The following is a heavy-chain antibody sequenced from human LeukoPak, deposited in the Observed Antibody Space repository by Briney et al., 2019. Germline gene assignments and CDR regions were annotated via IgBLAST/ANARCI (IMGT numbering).Heavy chain of an antibody. J-gene: IGHJ6*02. V-gene: IGHV3-21*01. D-gene: IGHD3-9*01. Sequence: GGSLRLSCAASGFTFSSYSMNWVRQAPGKGLEWVSSISSSSYIYYADSVKGRFTISRDNAKNSLYLQMNSLRAEDTAVYYCARDDILTGYPSAYYYYGMDVWGQGTTVTVSS. CDR2: ISSSSYI. CDR1: GFTFSSYS. CDR3: ARDDILTGYPSAYYYYGMDV.